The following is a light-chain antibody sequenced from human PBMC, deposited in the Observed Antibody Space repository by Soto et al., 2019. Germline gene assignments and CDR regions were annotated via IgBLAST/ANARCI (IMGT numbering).Light chain of an antibody. CDR1: QTISSY. Sequence: DIQMTQSPSSLSASVGDRVTITCRASQTISSYLNWYQQKPGRAPKLLIYNAYNLQSGVPSRFSGSGSGTDFTLTISSLQPEDFATYYCQQSFTPRAFGQGTQVDIK. J-gene: IGKJ1*01. CDR2: NAY. CDR3: QQSFTPRA. V-gene: IGKV1-39*01.